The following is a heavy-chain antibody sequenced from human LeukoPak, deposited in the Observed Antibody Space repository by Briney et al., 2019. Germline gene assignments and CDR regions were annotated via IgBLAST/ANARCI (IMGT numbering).Heavy chain of an antibody. CDR3: ARGGRLERKYCSGGSCYRPPGAFDI. CDR2: INHSGST. Sequence: SETLSLTCAVYGGSFSGYYWSWIRQPPGKGLEWIGEINHSGSTNYNPSLKSRVTISVDTSKNQFSLKLSSVTAADTAVYYCARGGRLERKYCSGGSCYRPPGAFDIWGQGTMVTVSS. V-gene: IGHV4-34*01. D-gene: IGHD2-15*01. J-gene: IGHJ3*02. CDR1: GGSFSGYY.